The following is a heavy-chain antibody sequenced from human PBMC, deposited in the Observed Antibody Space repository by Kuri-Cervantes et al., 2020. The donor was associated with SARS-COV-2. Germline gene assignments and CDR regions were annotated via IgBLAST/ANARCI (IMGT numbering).Heavy chain of an antibody. D-gene: IGHD5-12*01. CDR1: GFTFSSYA. J-gene: IGHJ2*01. CDR3: ARVGGRDIVATDWYFDL. V-gene: IGHV3-23*01. Sequence: GGSLRLSCAASGFTFSSYAMSWVRQAPGKGLEWVSAISGSGGSTYYADSVKGRFTISRDNAKSSLYLQMNSLRAEATAVYYCARVGGRDIVATDWYFDLWGRGTLVTVSS. CDR2: ISGSGGST.